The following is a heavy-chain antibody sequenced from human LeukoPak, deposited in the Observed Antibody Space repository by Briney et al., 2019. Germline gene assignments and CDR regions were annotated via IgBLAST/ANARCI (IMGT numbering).Heavy chain of an antibody. CDR2: IYYSGST. Sequence: TSETLSLTCTVSGGSISSGGYYWSWIRQHPGKGLEWIGYIYYSGSTYYNPSLKSRVTISVDTSKNQFSLKLSSVTAADTAVYYCARHTDSSGDYDPWGQGTLVTVSS. D-gene: IGHD3-22*01. CDR3: ARHTDSSGDYDP. CDR1: GGSISSGGYY. V-gene: IGHV4-31*03. J-gene: IGHJ5*02.